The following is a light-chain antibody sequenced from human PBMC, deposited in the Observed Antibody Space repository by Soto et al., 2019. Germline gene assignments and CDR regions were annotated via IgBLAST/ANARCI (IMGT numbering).Light chain of an antibody. V-gene: IGLV2-14*02. Sequence: QSVLTQPASVSGSPGQSIAISCTGTSSDVGSHDLVSWYQQQSGKVPKLIIYDVSSRPSGVSNHFSGSKSGNPASLTISGLQAEDEADYYCSSFTSTTTYVFGTGTKVTVL. CDR2: DVS. CDR1: SSDVGSHDL. J-gene: IGLJ1*01. CDR3: SSFTSTTTYV.